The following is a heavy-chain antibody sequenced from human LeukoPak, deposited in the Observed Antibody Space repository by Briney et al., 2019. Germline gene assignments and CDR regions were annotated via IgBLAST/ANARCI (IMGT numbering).Heavy chain of an antibody. CDR1: GFTSSSYA. CDR2: ISGSGGST. J-gene: IGHJ4*02. CDR3: AKVFSSGWYYAPADYFDY. Sequence: GGSLRLSCAASGFTSSSYAMNWVRQAPGKGLEWVSAISGSGGSTYYADSVTGRFTISRDNSKNTLYLQMNSLRAEDTAVYYCAKVFSSGWYYAPADYFDYWGQGTLVTVSS. D-gene: IGHD6-19*01. V-gene: IGHV3-23*01.